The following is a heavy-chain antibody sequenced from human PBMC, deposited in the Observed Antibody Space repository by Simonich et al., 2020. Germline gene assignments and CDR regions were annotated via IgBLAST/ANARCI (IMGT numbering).Heavy chain of an antibody. CDR2: IYYSGGP. CDR3: ARHAGFAFDI. Sequence: QLQLQESGPGLVKPSETLSLTCTVSGGSISSSSYYWGWIRQPPGKGLEWIGSIYYSGGPSDNPSLQSRVTISVATSKTQCSLKLSAVTAADTAVYYCARHAGFAFDIWGQGTMVTVSS. J-gene: IGHJ3*02. V-gene: IGHV4-39*01. CDR1: GGSISSSSYY. D-gene: IGHD6-13*01.